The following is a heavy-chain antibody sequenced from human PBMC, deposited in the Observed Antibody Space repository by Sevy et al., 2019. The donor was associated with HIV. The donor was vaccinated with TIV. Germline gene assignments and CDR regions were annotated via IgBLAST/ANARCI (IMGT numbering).Heavy chain of an antibody. Sequence: GGSLRLSCVASGFTLNSYWMSWVRQAPGKGLEWVANIKQDGSVKYYVHSVKGRFTISRDNARNLLYLQMNSLRVEDTALYYRVRAIAADGSFWGQGTLVTVSS. CDR3: VRAIAADGSF. CDR1: GFTLNSYW. V-gene: IGHV3-7*01. D-gene: IGHD6-13*01. CDR2: IKQDGSVK. J-gene: IGHJ4*02.